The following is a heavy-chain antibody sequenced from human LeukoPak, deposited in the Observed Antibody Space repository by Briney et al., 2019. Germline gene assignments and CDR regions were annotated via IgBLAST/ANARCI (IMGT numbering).Heavy chain of an antibody. V-gene: IGHV4-61*02. CDR3: ARLDYGGNSGTDAFDI. CDR2: IYTSGST. Sequence: SETLSLTCTVSGGSISSGSYYWSWIRQPAGKGLEWIGRIYTSGSTNYNPSLKSRVTISVDTSKNQFSLKLSSVTAADTAVYYCARLDYGGNSGTDAFDIWGQGTMVTVSS. J-gene: IGHJ3*02. CDR1: GGSISSGSYY. D-gene: IGHD4-23*01.